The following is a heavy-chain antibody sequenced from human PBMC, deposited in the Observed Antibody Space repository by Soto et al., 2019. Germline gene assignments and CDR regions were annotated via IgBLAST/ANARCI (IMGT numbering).Heavy chain of an antibody. CDR1: GYIFTYRY. CDR3: ARSALGDDGYHYLDY. D-gene: IGHD5-18*01. J-gene: IGHJ4*01. CDR2: IIPYNGNT. Sequence: ASVKVSCKASGYIFTYRYLYWVRQAPGQALEWMGWIIPYNGNTNYAQKFQDRFSITRESSLSTVYMELRSLRSDGTGMYYCARSALGDDGYHYLDYWGQGTLVTVSS. V-gene: IGHV1-45*02.